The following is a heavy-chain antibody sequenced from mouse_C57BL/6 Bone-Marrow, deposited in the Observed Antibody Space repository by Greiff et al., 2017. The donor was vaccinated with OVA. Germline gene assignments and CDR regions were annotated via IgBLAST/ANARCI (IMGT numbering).Heavy chain of an antibody. J-gene: IGHJ1*03. Sequence: VQLQQPGTELVKPGASVKLSCKASGYTFTNYWIHWVKQRPGQGLEWIGNLNPSNGGTTYNQKFKSKATLTVDKSSSTAYMQLRRLTSEDAAVYYCARRGDCYWYIDVWGRGTAVTVSA. CDR2: LNPSNGGT. CDR3: ARRGDCYWYIDV. D-gene: IGHD6-1*01. V-gene: IGHV1-53*01. CDR1: GYTFTNYW.